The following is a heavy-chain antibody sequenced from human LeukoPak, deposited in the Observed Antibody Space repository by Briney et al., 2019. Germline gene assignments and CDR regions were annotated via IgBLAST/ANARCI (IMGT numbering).Heavy chain of an antibody. J-gene: IGHJ4*02. V-gene: IGHV3-33*01. Sequence: PGGSLRLSCAVSGFTFRDYGMHWVRQAPGKGLEWVALIWHDGSHRYYADSVKGRITISRDDSKNTLYLQMNSLRAEDTAMYYCARYDILTGYTIDYWGQGTLVTVSS. CDR3: ARYDILTGYTIDY. CDR2: IWHDGSHR. CDR1: GFTFRDYG. D-gene: IGHD3-9*01.